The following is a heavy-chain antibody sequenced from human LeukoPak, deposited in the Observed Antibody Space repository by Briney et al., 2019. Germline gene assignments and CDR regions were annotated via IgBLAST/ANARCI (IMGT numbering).Heavy chain of an antibody. CDR2: ISISSNYI. J-gene: IGHJ4*02. CDR3: ARPRGCGSSRCNNFDY. D-gene: IGHD2-2*01. CDR1: GFTFSRYS. V-gene: IGHV3-21*01. Sequence: PGGSLRLSCAASGFTFSRYSMNWVRQAPGKGLEWVSSISISSNYIYYTDSLKGRFTISRDNAKNSLYLQMNRLRAEDTAVYYCARPRGCGSSRCNNFDYWGQGTLVTVSS.